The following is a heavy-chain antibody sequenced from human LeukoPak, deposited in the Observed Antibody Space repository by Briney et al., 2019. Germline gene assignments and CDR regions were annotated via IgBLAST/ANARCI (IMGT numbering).Heavy chain of an antibody. J-gene: IGHJ5*02. V-gene: IGHV4-61*02. CDR2: IYTSGST. Sequence: SETLSLTCTVSGGPISSGSYYWSWIRQPAGKGLEWIGRIYTSGSTNYNPSLKSRVTISVDTSKNQFSLKLSSVTAADTAVYYCARDLLWFGEPGNWFDPWGQGTLVTVSS. D-gene: IGHD3-10*01. CDR3: ARDLLWFGEPGNWFDP. CDR1: GGPISSGSYY.